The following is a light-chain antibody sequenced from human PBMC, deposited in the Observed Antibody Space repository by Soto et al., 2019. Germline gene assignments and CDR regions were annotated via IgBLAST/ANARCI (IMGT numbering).Light chain of an antibody. Sequence: TQSPGTLSLSPGERATLSCRASQSVSSNLAWYQQKPGQAPRLLIYGASTRATGIPARFSGSGSGTEFTLTISSLQSEDFAVYYCQQRSNWPWTFGQGTKVDIK. CDR3: QQRSNWPWT. J-gene: IGKJ1*01. CDR1: QSVSSN. CDR2: GAS. V-gene: IGKV3D-15*01.